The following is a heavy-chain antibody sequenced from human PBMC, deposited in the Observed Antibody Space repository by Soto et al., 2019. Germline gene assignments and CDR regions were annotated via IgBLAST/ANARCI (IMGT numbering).Heavy chain of an antibody. D-gene: IGHD6-13*01. CDR2: ISYDGSDK. J-gene: IGHJ4*02. V-gene: IGHV3-30*03. CDR3: GAGQYFSDY. Sequence: QVQLVESGGGVVQPGRSLRLSCAASGFTFSSYGMHWVRQAPGKGLEWVALISYDGSDKYYADSVKGRFTISRDNSKNTLVLQLNSPRVEDTAVYYCGAGQYFSDYWGQGTLVTVSS. CDR1: GFTFSSYG.